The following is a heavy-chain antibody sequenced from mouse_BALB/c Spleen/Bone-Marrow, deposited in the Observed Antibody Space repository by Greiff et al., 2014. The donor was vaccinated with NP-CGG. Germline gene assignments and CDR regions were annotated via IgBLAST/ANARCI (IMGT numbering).Heavy chain of an antibody. D-gene: IGHD2-4*01. CDR2: ILPGSGIT. V-gene: IGHV1-9*01. J-gene: IGHJ3*01. Sequence: VHLVESGAELMKPGASVKISCKATGYTFSTYWIEWVKQRPGHGLEWIGEILPGSGITNYNEKFKGKATFTADTSSNTAYMQLSSLTSEDSAVYYCARLITTGGFAYWGQGTLVTVSA. CDR3: ARLITTGGFAY. CDR1: GYTFSTYW.